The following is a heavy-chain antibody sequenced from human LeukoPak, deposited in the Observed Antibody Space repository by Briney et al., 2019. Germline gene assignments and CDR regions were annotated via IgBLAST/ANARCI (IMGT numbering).Heavy chain of an antibody. CDR1: GFTFSSYG. CDR3: AKDLFRLVRTYYYGSGLGAFDI. CDR2: ISYDGSNK. Sequence: RAGGSLRLSCAASGFTFSSYGMHWVRQAPGKGLEWVAVISYDGSNKYYADSVEGRFTISRDNSKNTLYLQMNSLRAEDTAVYYCAKDLFRLVRTYYYGSGLGAFDIWGQGTMVTVSS. J-gene: IGHJ3*02. V-gene: IGHV3-30*18. D-gene: IGHD3-10*01.